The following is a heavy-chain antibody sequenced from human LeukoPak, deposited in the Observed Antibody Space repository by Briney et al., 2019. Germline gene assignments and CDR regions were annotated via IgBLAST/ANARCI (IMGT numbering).Heavy chain of an antibody. V-gene: IGHV1-46*01. D-gene: IGHD6-19*01. CDR1: GYTFTSYY. CDR2: INPSGGST. CDR3: ARDELRGIAVAGTNRYYYYGMDV. J-gene: IGHJ6*02. Sequence: ASVKVSCKASGYTFTSYYMHWVRQAPGQGLEWMGIINPSGGSTSYAQKFQGRVTMTRDTSTSTVYMELSSLRSEDTAVYYCARDELRGIAVAGTNRYYYYGMDVWGQGTTVTVSS.